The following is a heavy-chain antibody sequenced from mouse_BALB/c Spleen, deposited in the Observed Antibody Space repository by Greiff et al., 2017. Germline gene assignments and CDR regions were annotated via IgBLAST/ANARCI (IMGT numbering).Heavy chain of an antibody. V-gene: IGHV1S41*01. J-gene: IGHJ3*01. CDR3: ARLDYDEGV. CDR2: IAPGSGSN. D-gene: IGHD2-4*01. CDR1: GYTFTSYW. Sequence: DLVKPGASVKLSCKASGYTFTSYWIHRIQQRPGQGLEWLGRIAPGSGSNYYNEMFKGKETLPVDTSSSTAYIQLSSLSSEDSAVYFCARLDYDEGVWGQGTLVTVSA.